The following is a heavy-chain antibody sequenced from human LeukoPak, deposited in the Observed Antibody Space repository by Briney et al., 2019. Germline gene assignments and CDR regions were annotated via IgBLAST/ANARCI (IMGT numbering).Heavy chain of an antibody. D-gene: IGHD5-18*01. CDR2: IGENGRNT. CDR1: GFSFSASS. V-gene: IGHV3-23*01. Sequence: GGSLRLSCAASGFSFSASSMSWVRQPPGKGLEWVSSIGENGRNTYYADSVKGRFIVSRDNSKSTVYLQMNSLRPEDTAVYSWAKDTRQTGNYGYFDPGGQGPLAAVS. J-gene: IGHJ5*02. CDR3: AKDTRQTGNYGYFDP.